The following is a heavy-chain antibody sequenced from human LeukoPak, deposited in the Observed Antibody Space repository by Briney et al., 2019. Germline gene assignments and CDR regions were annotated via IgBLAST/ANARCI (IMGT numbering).Heavy chain of an antibody. V-gene: IGHV3-23*01. CDR1: GFTLSSYA. CDR2: ISDIGDST. Sequence: GGSLRLSRSASGFTLSSYAMSWVRPAPGKGLEWVSAISDIGDSTYYANSVKGRFTISRDNSKNPLYLQMNSLRAEDTAVYYCAKSSLGDTGAYQYYFDYWGQGTLVSVSP. CDR3: AKSSLGDTGAYQYYFDY. J-gene: IGHJ4*02. D-gene: IGHD2-8*02.